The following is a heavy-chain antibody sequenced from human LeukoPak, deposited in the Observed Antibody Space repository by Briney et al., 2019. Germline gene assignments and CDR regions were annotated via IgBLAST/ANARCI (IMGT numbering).Heavy chain of an antibody. D-gene: IGHD6-19*01. Sequence: GGSLRLSCAASRFTFSSYAMHWVRQAPGKGLEYVSAISSNGGSTYYANSVKGRFTISRDNSKNTLYLQMGSLRAEDMAVYYCARGVLARGSSGWYFDYWGQGTLVTASS. V-gene: IGHV3-64*01. CDR2: ISSNGGST. CDR3: ARGVLARGSSGWYFDY. J-gene: IGHJ4*02. CDR1: RFTFSSYA.